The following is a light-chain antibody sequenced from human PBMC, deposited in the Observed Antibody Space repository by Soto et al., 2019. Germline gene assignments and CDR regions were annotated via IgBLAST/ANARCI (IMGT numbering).Light chain of an antibody. CDR3: TSYTRSSTPYV. CDR2: EVS. Sequence: QSALTQPASVSGSPGQSITISCTGTSSDVGGYYYVSWYQQHPGKPPKLMIYEVSNPPSGFANRFSSSKSGHTAALTIYGVPSEDEADYFCTSYTRSSTPYVFGTGTKLTVL. V-gene: IGLV2-14*01. CDR1: SSDVGGYYY. J-gene: IGLJ1*01.